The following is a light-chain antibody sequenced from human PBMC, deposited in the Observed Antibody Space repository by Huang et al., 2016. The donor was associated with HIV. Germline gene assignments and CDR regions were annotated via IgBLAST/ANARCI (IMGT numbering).Light chain of an antibody. V-gene: IGKV2-30*02. Sequence: VVFTQSPLYLSVTLGQPASISCRSSQSLIHSNGNTYLNWFQQRPGQSPRRLISQVSRLDSGVPDRFSGSGSGTDFTVKISRVEAEDVGVYYCMQGTHLFTFGGGTRVDIK. CDR2: QVS. CDR1: QSLIHSNGNTY. CDR3: MQGTHLFT. J-gene: IGKJ4*01.